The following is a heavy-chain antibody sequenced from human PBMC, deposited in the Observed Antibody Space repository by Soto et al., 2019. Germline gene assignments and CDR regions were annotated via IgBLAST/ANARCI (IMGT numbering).Heavy chain of an antibody. Sequence: ASVKVSCKASGYTFTGYYMHWVRQAPGQGLEWMGWINPNSGGTNYAQKFQGWVTMTRDTSISTAYMELSRLRSDDTAVYYCARDQLLLWCGEFYGMDVWCPGTTVTVFS. CDR1: GYTFTGYY. V-gene: IGHV1-2*04. CDR2: INPNSGGT. D-gene: IGHD3-10*01. J-gene: IGHJ6*02. CDR3: ARDQLLLWCGEFYGMDV.